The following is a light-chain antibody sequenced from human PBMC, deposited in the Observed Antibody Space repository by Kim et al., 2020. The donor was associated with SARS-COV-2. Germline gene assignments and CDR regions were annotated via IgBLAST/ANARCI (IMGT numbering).Light chain of an antibody. CDR1: SGSSDYNY. Sequence: GKTVTISCTRSSGSSDYNYVQWYQQSPGGVPTAVIYEDDQRPSGVSDRFSGSIDNSSNSASLTISGLKTEDEADYYCQSYNRSNVVFGGGTQLTVL. V-gene: IGLV6-57*03. J-gene: IGLJ2*01. CDR3: QSYNRSNVV. CDR2: EDD.